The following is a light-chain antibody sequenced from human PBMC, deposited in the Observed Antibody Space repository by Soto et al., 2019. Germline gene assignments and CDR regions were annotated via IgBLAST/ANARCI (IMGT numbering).Light chain of an antibody. Sequence: DIQMTQSPSTLSASVGDRVTITCRASQSISNWLAWYQQKPGKAPKFLIYDAASLGSGVPSRFSGRGSGTEFTLTVSGLQPDDFATYYCQQYKSYWTVGQGTKVETK. CDR3: QQYKSYWT. CDR2: DAA. CDR1: QSISNW. J-gene: IGKJ1*01. V-gene: IGKV1-5*01.